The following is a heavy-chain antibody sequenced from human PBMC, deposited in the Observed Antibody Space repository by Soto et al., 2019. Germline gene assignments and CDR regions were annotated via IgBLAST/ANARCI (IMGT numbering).Heavy chain of an antibody. V-gene: IGHV1-2*02. CDR1: GYTFTGYY. D-gene: IGHD3-22*01. J-gene: IGHJ3*02. Sequence: ASVKVSCKASGYTFTGYYMHWVRQAPGQGLEWMGWINPNSGGTNYAQKFQGRVTMTRDTSISTAYMELSRLRSDDTAVYYCARESYYYDSSGYADAFDIWGQETMVTVSS. CDR2: INPNSGGT. CDR3: ARESYYYDSSGYADAFDI.